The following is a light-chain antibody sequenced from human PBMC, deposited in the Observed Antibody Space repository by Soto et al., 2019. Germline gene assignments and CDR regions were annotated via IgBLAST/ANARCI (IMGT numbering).Light chain of an antibody. J-gene: IGKJ2*01. Sequence: DLQMTQSPSSRSGSVGDRVTIPCRASQAVGAYLLWYQQRKGTAPKLLLYAPSNLLSGVPSRFSGSGSGTNFTLTISSLQPEDFATYYCQQSYKTPHTFGQGTKLETK. CDR3: QQSYKTPHT. V-gene: IGKV1-39*01. CDR1: QAVGAY. CDR2: APS.